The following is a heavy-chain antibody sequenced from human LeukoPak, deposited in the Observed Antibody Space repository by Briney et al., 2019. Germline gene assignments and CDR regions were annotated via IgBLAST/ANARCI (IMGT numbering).Heavy chain of an antibody. V-gene: IGHV3-74*01. CDR2: INSDASST. CDR1: GFSFTNYW. Sequence: GGSLRLSCAASGFSFTNYWMHWVRQVPGKGLVWVSRINSDASSTNYADSVKGRFTISRDNAKNTLYLQMNSLRAEDTAVYYCTRVRGYDFDFWGQGTLVTVSS. CDR3: TRVRGYDFDF. J-gene: IGHJ4*02. D-gene: IGHD5-12*01.